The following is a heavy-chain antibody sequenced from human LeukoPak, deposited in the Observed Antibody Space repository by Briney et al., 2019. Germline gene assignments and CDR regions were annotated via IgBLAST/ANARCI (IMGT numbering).Heavy chain of an antibody. CDR3: ARVGYCSGGSCYSQSY. D-gene: IGHD2-15*01. J-gene: IGHJ4*02. V-gene: IGHV1-18*04. CDR1: GYSFTSHY. Sequence: ASVKVSCKSSGYSFTSHYMHWVRQAPGQGLEWMGWISAYNGNTNYAQKLQGRVTMTTDTSTSTAYMELRSLRSDDTAVYYCARVGYCSGGSCYSQSYWGQGTLVTVSS. CDR2: ISAYNGNT.